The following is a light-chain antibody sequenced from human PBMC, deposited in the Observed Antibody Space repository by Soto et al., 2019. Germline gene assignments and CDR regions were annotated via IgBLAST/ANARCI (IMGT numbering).Light chain of an antibody. Sequence: IQLSQPPSSLSASVGDRVTITCRASQDIAIYLSWYQQKPGEGPKLLMYVASTLYGVVPSRFSVGRSGQDFARIIISLQAEDFPPDYYHQLSMYPSTLGGGTKVEIK. V-gene: IGKV1-9*01. CDR1: QDIAIY. CDR3: HQLSMYPST. J-gene: IGKJ4*01. CDR2: VAS.